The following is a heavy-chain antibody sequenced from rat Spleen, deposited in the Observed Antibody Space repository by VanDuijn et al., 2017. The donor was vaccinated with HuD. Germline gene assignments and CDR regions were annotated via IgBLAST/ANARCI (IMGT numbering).Heavy chain of an antibody. J-gene: IGHJ3*01. Sequence: EVQLVESDGGLVQPGRSLKLSCAASGFTLSDHYMAWVRQAPTMGLEWVATISNKGSITYYRDSVKGRFTISRDNTKSTLYLQMDSLRFEDTATYYCARQDNYVWFAYWGQGTLVTVSS. V-gene: IGHV5-29*01. D-gene: IGHD1-10*01. CDR1: GFTLSDHY. CDR3: ARQDNYVWFAY. CDR2: ISNKGSIT.